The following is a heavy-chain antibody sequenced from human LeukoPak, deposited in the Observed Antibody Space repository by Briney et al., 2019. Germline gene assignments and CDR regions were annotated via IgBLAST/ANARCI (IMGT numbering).Heavy chain of an antibody. Sequence: ASVKVSCKASGYTFTSYYMHWVRQAPGRGLEWMGIINPSGGSTSYAQKFQGRVTMTRDTSTSTVYMELSSLRSEDTAVYYCARERPTIAARSSNWFDPWGQGTLVTVSS. CDR2: INPSGGST. J-gene: IGHJ5*02. CDR1: GYTFTSYY. CDR3: ARERPTIAARSSNWFDP. D-gene: IGHD6-6*01. V-gene: IGHV1-46*01.